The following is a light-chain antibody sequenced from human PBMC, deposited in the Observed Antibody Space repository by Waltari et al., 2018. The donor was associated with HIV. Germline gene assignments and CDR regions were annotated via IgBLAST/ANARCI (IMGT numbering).Light chain of an antibody. Sequence: DIVMTQSPGSLAVSLGERATINCKSSQSLLYRSNNKNYLSWYQQKAGQSPTLLIYGASTRESGVPDRFSGGGSGTDFTLNITSLQAEDVALYYCQQYYSSPHTFGQGTKLEIK. J-gene: IGKJ2*01. CDR3: QQYYSSPHT. CDR1: QSLLYRSNNKNY. V-gene: IGKV4-1*01. CDR2: GAS.